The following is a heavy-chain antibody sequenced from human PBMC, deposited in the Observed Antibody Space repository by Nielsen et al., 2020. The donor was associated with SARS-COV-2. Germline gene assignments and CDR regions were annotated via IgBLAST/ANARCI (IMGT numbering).Heavy chain of an antibody. D-gene: IGHD1-26*01. V-gene: IGHV1-69*05. CDR3: ARDRVIVGATTGVDYYYGMDV. CDR2: IIPIFGTA. Sequence: WVRQAPGQGLEWMGGIIPIFGTANYAQKFQGRVTITRDTSASTAYMELSSLRSEDTAVYYCARDRVIVGATTGVDYYYGMDVWGQGTTVTVSS. J-gene: IGHJ6*02.